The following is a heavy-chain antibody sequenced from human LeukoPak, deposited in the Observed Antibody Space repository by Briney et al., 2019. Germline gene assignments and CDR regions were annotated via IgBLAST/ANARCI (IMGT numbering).Heavy chain of an antibody. J-gene: IGHJ4*02. V-gene: IGHV1-2*02. D-gene: IGHD3-3*01. CDR2: INPNSGGT. Sequence: ASVSVSHKVSGYTFTVYYMHGVRQAPGQGLEGMGWINPNSGGTNYAQKFQGRVTMTTDTSISTAYMELSRLRSDDTAVYYCARDAPNIWSGYYPSFDYWGQGTLVTVSS. CDR3: ARDAPNIWSGYYPSFDY. CDR1: GYTFTVYY.